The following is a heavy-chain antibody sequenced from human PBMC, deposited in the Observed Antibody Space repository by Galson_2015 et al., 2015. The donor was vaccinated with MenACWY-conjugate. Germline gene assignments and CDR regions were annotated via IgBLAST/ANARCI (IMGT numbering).Heavy chain of an antibody. CDR1: GFTFSRYA. Sequence: SLRLSCAASGFTFSRYAMHWVRQAPGKGLEWVAVISYDGSNKYYADSVKGRFTISRDNSKNTLYLQMNSLRAEDTAVYFCARVERSGAVAGPGGYYYYYYAMDVWGQGTTVTVSS. CDR3: ARVERSGAVAGPGGYYYYYYAMDV. CDR2: ISYDGSNK. J-gene: IGHJ6*01. D-gene: IGHD6-19*01. V-gene: IGHV3-30*04.